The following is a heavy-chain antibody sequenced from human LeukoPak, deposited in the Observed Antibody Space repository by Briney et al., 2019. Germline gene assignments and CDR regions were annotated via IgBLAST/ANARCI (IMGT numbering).Heavy chain of an antibody. V-gene: IGHV1-18*04. CDR2: ISAYNGNT. D-gene: IGHD3-3*01. Sequence: ASVKVSCKASGYTFTGYGISWVRQAPGQGLEWMGWISAYNGNTNYAQKLQYRVTMTTDTSTSTAYMELRSLRSDDTAVYYCARGASITIFGVVTNYNWFDPWGQGTLVTVSS. J-gene: IGHJ5*02. CDR3: ARGASITIFGVVTNYNWFDP. CDR1: GYTFTGYG.